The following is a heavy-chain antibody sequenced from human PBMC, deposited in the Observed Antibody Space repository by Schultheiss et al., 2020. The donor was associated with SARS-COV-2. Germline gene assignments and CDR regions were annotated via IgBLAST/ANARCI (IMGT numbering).Heavy chain of an antibody. J-gene: IGHJ4*02. CDR1: GFTFSSYA. CDR3: ARVDGNGWYFDY. V-gene: IGHV3-23*01. Sequence: GGSLRLSCAASGFTFSSYAMSWVRQAPGKGLEWVSAISGSGGSTYYADSVKGRFTISRDNSKNTLYLQMNSLRAEDTAVYYCARVDGNGWYFDYWGQGTLVTVSS. CDR2: ISGSGGST. D-gene: IGHD6-19*01.